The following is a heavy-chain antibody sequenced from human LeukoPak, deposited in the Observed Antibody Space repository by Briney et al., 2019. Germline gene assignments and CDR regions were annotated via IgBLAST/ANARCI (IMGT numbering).Heavy chain of an antibody. V-gene: IGHV3-15*01. CDR1: GGSISSYY. CDR3: TTGEMATIPDY. Sequence: ETLSLTCTVSGGSISSYYWSWIRQPPGKGREGVGRIKSKTDGGTTDYAAPVKGRFTISRDDSKNTLYLQMNSLKTEDTAVYYCTTGEMATIPDYWGQGTLVTVSS. CDR2: IKSKTDGGTT. D-gene: IGHD5-24*01. J-gene: IGHJ4*02.